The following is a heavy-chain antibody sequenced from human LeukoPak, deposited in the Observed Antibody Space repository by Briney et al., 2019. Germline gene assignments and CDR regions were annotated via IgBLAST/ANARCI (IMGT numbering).Heavy chain of an antibody. J-gene: IGHJ5*02. CDR2: IIPIFGTA. CDR3: ARVTYYYDSSGKNWFDP. Sequence: SVKVSCKASGGTFSSYAISWVRQAPGQGLEWMGGIIPIFGTANYAQKFQGRVTITTDESTSTAYMELSSLRSEDTAVYYCARVTYYYDSSGKNWFDPWGQGTPVTVSS. D-gene: IGHD3-22*01. V-gene: IGHV1-69*05. CDR1: GGTFSSYA.